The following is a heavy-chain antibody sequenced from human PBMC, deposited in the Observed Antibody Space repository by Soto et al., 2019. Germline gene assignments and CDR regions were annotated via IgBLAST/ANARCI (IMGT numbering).Heavy chain of an antibody. J-gene: IGHJ4*02. CDR2: IYYSGST. Sequence: TLSLTCTVSGGSISSGGYYWSWIRQHPGKGLEWIGYIYYSGSTYYNPSLKSRVTISVDTSKNQFSLKLSSVTAADTAVYYCARKAIFGVVHFYFDYWGQGTLVTVSS. CDR1: GGSISSGGYY. V-gene: IGHV4-31*03. CDR3: ARKAIFGVVHFYFDY. D-gene: IGHD3-3*01.